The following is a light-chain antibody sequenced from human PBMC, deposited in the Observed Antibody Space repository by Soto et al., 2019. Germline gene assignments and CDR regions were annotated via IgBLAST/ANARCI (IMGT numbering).Light chain of an antibody. CDR1: SSNIGARYD. Sequence: QSVLTQPPSVSGAPGQRVTISCTGSSSNIGARYDVHWYQQLPGTAPKLLIYDNSNRPSGVPDRFSGSKSGTSASLAITGLQAADEADYYCQSYDSSLSGSWVFGGGTKVTVL. CDR3: QSYDSSLSGSWV. J-gene: IGLJ3*02. V-gene: IGLV1-40*01. CDR2: DNS.